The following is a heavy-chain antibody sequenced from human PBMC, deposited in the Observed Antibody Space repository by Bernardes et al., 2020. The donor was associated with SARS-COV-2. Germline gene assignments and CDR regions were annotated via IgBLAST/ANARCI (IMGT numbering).Heavy chain of an antibody. J-gene: IGHJ6*02. CDR1: GYTFTSYY. Sequence: ASVKVSCMASGYTFTSYYMHWVRQAPGQGLEWMGIINPSGGSTSYAQKFQGRVTMTRDTSTSTVYMELSSLRSEDTAVYYCAREDYYDSSGYYDYYYYGMDVWGQGTTVTVSS. V-gene: IGHV1-46*01. CDR3: AREDYYDSSGYYDYYYYGMDV. CDR2: INPSGGST. D-gene: IGHD3-22*01.